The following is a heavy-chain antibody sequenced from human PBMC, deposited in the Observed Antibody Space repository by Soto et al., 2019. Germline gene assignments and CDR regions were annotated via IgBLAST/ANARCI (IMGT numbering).Heavy chain of an antibody. J-gene: IGHJ4*02. V-gene: IGHV4-39*01. CDR3: ARSNPSRPDY. CDR1: GGSISSSSYY. D-gene: IGHD6-6*01. Sequence: SETLSLTCTVSGGSISSSSYYWGWIRQPPGKGLEWIGSIYYSGSTYYNPSLKSRVTISVDTSKNQFSLKVSSVTAADTAVYYCARSNPSRPDYWGQGTLVTVSS. CDR2: IYYSGST.